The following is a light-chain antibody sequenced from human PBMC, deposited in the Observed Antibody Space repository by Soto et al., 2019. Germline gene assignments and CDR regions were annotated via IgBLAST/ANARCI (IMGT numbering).Light chain of an antibody. CDR2: DVS. V-gene: IGLV2-11*01. CDR1: SSDVGGYNY. Sequence: QSALTQPRSVSGSPGQSVTISCTGTSSDVGGYNYVSWYQQHPGKAPKLMIYDVSKQPSGVPDRFSGSKSGNTASLTISGLRAEDEADYYCCSYAGSYTWVFGGGTKLTVL. CDR3: CSYAGSYTWV. J-gene: IGLJ3*02.